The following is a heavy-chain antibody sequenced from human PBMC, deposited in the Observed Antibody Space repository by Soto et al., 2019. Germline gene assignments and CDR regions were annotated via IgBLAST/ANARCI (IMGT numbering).Heavy chain of an antibody. CDR3: ARETDDFTNGAHDL. CDR2: IIPHSGET. J-gene: IGHJ5*02. CDR1: GYSFTGYY. V-gene: IGHV1-2*02. D-gene: IGHD7-27*01. Sequence: ASVKVSCEASGYSFTGYYMHWVRQAPGQGLEWMGWIIPHSGETNYAQKFQARVTLTRDTSISTAYMQLSGLTSDDTAVYYCARETDDFTNGAHDLWGKGTLVTAPQ.